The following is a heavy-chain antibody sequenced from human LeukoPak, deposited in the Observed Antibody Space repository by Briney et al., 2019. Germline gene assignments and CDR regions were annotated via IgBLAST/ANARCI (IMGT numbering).Heavy chain of an antibody. D-gene: IGHD3-16*01. V-gene: IGHV1-18*01. Sequence: GASVKVSCKASGYTFTSYGISWVRQAPGQGLEWMGWISAYNGNTNYAQKLQGRVTMATDTSTSTAYMALRSLRSDDTAVYSCATLIMITFGGVTPSDYFDYWGQGTLVTASS. CDR1: GYTFTSYG. CDR2: ISAYNGNT. CDR3: ATLIMITFGGVTPSDYFDY. J-gene: IGHJ4*02.